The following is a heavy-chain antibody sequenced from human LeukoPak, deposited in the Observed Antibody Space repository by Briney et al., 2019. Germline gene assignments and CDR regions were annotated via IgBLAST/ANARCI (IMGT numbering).Heavy chain of an antibody. Sequence: ASVKVSCKASGYTFTSYGINWVRQATGQGLEWMGWMNPNSGNTGYAQKFQGRVTMTRNTSISTAYMELSSLRSEDTAVYYCARQIRFSTVTYYFDYWGQGTLVTVSS. CDR3: ARQIRFSTVTYYFDY. CDR2: MNPNSGNT. CDR1: GYTFTSYG. D-gene: IGHD4-11*01. V-gene: IGHV1-8*01. J-gene: IGHJ4*02.